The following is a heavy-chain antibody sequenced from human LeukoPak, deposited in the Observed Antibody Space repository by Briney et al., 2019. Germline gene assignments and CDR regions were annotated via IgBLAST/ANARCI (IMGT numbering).Heavy chain of an antibody. CDR1: GFTFDDYA. V-gene: IGHV3-9*01. J-gene: IGHJ4*02. CDR3: AKDTSGLRLGELSL. D-gene: IGHD3-16*02. CDR2: ISWNSGSI. Sequence: GRSLRLSCAASGFTFDDYAMHWVRQAPGKGLEWVSGISWNSGSIGYADSVKGRFTISRDNAKNSLYLQMNSLRAEDTALYYCAKDTSGLRLGELSLWGQGTLVTVSS.